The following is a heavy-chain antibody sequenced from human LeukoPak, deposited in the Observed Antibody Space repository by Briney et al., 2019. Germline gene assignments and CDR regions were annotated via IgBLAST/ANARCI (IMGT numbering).Heavy chain of an antibody. CDR3: ARDVRAYYYDSSGYGY. V-gene: IGHV3-48*03. Sequence: GGSLRLSCAASGFTFSSYKMNWVRQAPGKGLEWVSYISSSGSTIYYADSVKGRLTISRDNAKNSLYLQMNSLRAEDTAVYYSARDVRAYYYDSSGYGYWGQGTLVTVSS. D-gene: IGHD3-22*01. J-gene: IGHJ4*02. CDR1: GFTFSSYK. CDR2: ISSSGSTI.